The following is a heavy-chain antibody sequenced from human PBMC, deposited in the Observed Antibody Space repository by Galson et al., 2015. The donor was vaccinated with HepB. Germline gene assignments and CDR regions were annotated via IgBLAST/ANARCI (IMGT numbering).Heavy chain of an antibody. CDR3: ARPVSSSFYYFDY. D-gene: IGHD6-6*01. CDR2: ISSSGSTI. Sequence: SLRLSCAASGFTFSSYEMNWVRQAPGKGLEWVSYISSSGSTIYYADSVKGRFTISRDNAKNSLYLQMNSLRAEDTAVYYCARPVSSSFYYFDYWGQGTLVTVSS. J-gene: IGHJ4*02. CDR1: GFTFSSYE. V-gene: IGHV3-48*03.